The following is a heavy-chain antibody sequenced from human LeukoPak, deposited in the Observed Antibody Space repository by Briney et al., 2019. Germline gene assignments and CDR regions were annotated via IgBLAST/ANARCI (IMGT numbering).Heavy chain of an antibody. J-gene: IGHJ4*02. D-gene: IGHD2-2*01. CDR3: AKGLVGDDY. CDR1: GFTFSSYS. Sequence: GGSLRLSCAASGFTFSSYSMNWVRQAPGKGLEWVSSISSSSSYIYYADSVKGRFTISRDYSNNTLYLQMNSLRAEDTAVYYCAKGLVGDDYWGQGTLVTVSS. CDR2: ISSSSSYI. V-gene: IGHV3-21*04.